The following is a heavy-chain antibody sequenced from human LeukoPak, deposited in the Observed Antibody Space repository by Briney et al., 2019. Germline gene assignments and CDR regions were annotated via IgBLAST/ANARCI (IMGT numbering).Heavy chain of an antibody. Sequence: SETLSLTCTVSGGSVNNGPYYSSWIRQHRCNGLDWIGYISYTGGTYYNRSLESRVSMSVDTSKNQFSLKLSSVTAADTAMYYCARIIVGASFDYWGQGTLVTVSS. J-gene: IGHJ4*02. CDR1: GGSVNNGPYY. CDR3: ARIIVGASFDY. V-gene: IGHV4-31*03. D-gene: IGHD1-26*01. CDR2: ISYTGGT.